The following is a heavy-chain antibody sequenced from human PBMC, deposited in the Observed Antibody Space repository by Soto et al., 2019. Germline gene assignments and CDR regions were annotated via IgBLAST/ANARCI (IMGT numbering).Heavy chain of an antibody. CDR2: SRNKANGDTT. D-gene: IGHD1-20*01. J-gene: IGHJ2*01. CDR3: ARNNGLNRYFDL. Sequence: EVELGESGGGLVQPGGSLRLSCAAAELTFSDYYMDWVRQAPGKGLEWVARSRNKANGDTTEYAASVRGRFTISRDDSTNSLYLHMNSLKTEDTAVYYFARNNGLNRYFDLWGRGTLVTVSS. V-gene: IGHV3-72*01. CDR1: ELTFSDYY.